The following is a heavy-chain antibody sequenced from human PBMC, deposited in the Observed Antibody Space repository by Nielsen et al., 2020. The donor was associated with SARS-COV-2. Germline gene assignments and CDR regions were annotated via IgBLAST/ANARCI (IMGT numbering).Heavy chain of an antibody. CDR2: ISAYNGNT. J-gene: IGHJ6*02. V-gene: IGHV1-18*01. Sequence: ASVKVSCKASGYTFTSYGISWVRQAPGQGLEWMGWISAYNGNTNYAQKLQGRVTMTTDTSTSTAYMELRSLRSEDTAVYYCARDSGAPAGEWLPGDYYYGMDVWGQGTTVTVSS. CDR3: ARDSGAPAGEWLPGDYYYGMDV. CDR1: GYTFTSYG. D-gene: IGHD3-3*01.